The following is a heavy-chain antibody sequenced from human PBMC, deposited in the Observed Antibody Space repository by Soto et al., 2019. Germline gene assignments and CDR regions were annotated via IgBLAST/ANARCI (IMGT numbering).Heavy chain of an antibody. CDR3: ARVSGYYGSGRPGGMDV. CDR1: GYTFTGYY. D-gene: IGHD3-10*01. V-gene: IGHV1-2*04. Sequence: ASVKVSCKASGYTFTGYYMHWVRQAPGQGLEWMGWINPNSGGTNYAQKFQGWATMTRDTSISTAYMELSRLRSDDTAVYYCARVSGYYGSGRPGGMDVWGQGTTVTVSS. CDR2: INPNSGGT. J-gene: IGHJ6*02.